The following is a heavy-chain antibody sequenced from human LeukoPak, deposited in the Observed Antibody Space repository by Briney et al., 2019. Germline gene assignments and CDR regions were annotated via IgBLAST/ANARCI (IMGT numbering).Heavy chain of an antibody. J-gene: IGHJ1*01. D-gene: IGHD3-22*01. V-gene: IGHV3-74*01. CDR2: MNNDGTDI. Sequence: PGGSLRLSCAASGFAFGSYWMHWVRQAPGKGLEWISRMNNDGTDISYADSVKGRFTISRDNAKNTLYLQMNSLRAEDTAVYYCARVGYYDSSGYYAYLQHWGQGTLVTASS. CDR1: GFAFGSYW. CDR3: ARVGYYDSSGYYAYLQH.